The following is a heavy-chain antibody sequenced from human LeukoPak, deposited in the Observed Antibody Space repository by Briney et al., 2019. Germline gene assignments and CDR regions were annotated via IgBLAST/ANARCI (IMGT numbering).Heavy chain of an antibody. V-gene: IGHV3-73*01. CDR1: GFTFSDSA. CDR2: ITSKPNNYAT. D-gene: IGHD4/OR15-4a*01. Sequence: PGGSLKLSCAASGFTFSDSAFHWVRQASGKGLEWVGRITSKPNNYATAYTASVKGRFTISRDDSKNTAYLQMNSLNAEDSAMYYCTRHLIGATPFDYWGQGTLVSVS. CDR3: TRHLIGATPFDY. J-gene: IGHJ4*02.